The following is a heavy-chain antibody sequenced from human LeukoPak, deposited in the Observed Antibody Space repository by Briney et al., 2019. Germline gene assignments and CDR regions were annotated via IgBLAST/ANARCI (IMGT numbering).Heavy chain of an antibody. D-gene: IGHD2-21*02. J-gene: IGHJ5*02. CDR3: AKDIGGPYCGGDCYH. CDR1: GYTFTGYY. Sequence: PGASVKVSCKASGYTFTGYYMHWVRQAPGQGLEWMGWINPNSGGTNYAQKFQGRVTMTRDTSISTAYMELSRLRSDDTAVYYCAKDIGGPYCGGDCYHWGQGTLVTVSS. V-gene: IGHV1-2*02. CDR2: INPNSGGT.